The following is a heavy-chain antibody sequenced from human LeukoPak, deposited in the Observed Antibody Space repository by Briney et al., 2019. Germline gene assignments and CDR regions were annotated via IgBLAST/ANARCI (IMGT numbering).Heavy chain of an antibody. CDR1: GFTFSSYA. V-gene: IGHV3-23*01. Sequence: PGGSLRLSCAASGFTFSSYAMSWVRQAPGKGLEWVSAISGSGGSTYYADSVKGRFTISRDNSKSTLYLQMNSLRAEDTAVYYCAKVRPLGEQLRQGYYFDYWGQGTLVTVSS. CDR3: AKVRPLGEQLRQGYYFDY. CDR2: ISGSGGST. J-gene: IGHJ4*02. D-gene: IGHD3-10*01.